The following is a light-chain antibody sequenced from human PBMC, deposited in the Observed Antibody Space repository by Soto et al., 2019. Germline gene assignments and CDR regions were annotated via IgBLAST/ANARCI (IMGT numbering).Light chain of an antibody. CDR2: TAS. V-gene: IGKV1-39*01. J-gene: IGKJ2*03. Sequence: DIQVTQSPSSLSASVGDRVTITCRASRSIRTYLNWYQQRPRKPPRLLIQTASTLRGGVPSRFSGSGSGTDFTLTISSLQPEDFATYYCQQTYSTFNSFGQGTKLEIK. CDR1: RSIRTY. CDR3: QQTYSTFNS.